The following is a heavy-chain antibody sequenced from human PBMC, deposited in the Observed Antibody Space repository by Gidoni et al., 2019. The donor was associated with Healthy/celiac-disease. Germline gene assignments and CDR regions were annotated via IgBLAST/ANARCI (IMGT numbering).Heavy chain of an antibody. CDR2: IYTSGST. J-gene: IGHJ4*02. CDR3: ARMTDFWSGYFGYFDY. V-gene: IGHV4-4*07. CDR1: GGSISSYY. Sequence: QVQLQESGPGLVKPSETLSLTCTFSGGSISSYYWSWIRQPAGKGLEWIGRIYTSGSTNYNPSLKSRVTMSVDTSKNQFSLKLSSVTAADTAVYYCARMTDFWSGYFGYFDYWGQGTLVTVSS. D-gene: IGHD3-3*01.